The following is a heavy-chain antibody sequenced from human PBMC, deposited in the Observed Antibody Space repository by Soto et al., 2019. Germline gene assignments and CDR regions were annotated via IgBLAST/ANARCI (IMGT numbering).Heavy chain of an antibody. J-gene: IGHJ6*02. V-gene: IGHV1-69*12. CDR3: ASHSGSSPEGRYYYGMDV. CDR1: GGTFSSYA. D-gene: IGHD1-26*01. Sequence: QVQLVQSGAEVKKPGSSVKVSCKASGGTFSSYAISWVRQAPGQGLEWMGGIIPIFGTADYAKKFQGRVTITADESTSTAYMELGSLRSEDTAVYYCASHSGSSPEGRYYYGMDVWGQGTTVTVSS. CDR2: IIPIFGTA.